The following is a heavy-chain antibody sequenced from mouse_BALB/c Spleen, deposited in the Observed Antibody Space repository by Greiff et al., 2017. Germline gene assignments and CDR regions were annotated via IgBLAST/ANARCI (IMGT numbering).Heavy chain of an antibody. CDR2: IDTSDSYT. CDR1: GYTFTDYW. CDR3: ARRITSYFDY. J-gene: IGHJ2*01. V-gene: IGHV1-69*01. D-gene: IGHD2-4*01. Sequence: QVQLKQSGAELVMPGASVKMSCKASGYTFTDYWMHWVKQRPGQGLEWIGAIDTSDSYTSYNQKFKGKATLTVDESSSTAYMQLSSLTSEDSAVYYCARRITSYFDYWGQGTTLTVSS.